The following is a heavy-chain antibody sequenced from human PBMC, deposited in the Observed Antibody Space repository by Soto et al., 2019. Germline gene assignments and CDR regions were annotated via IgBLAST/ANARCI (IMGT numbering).Heavy chain of an antibody. V-gene: IGHV1-18*04. Sequence: GVAVKVSGKAAGYTFTSYGISCVLRFPGQGLEWMGCISAYNGNTNYAQKLQGRVTMTTDTSTSTAYMELRSLRSDDTAVYYCARVGAGTPGWFDPWGQGTLVTVSS. J-gene: IGHJ5*02. CDR3: ARVGAGTPGWFDP. CDR2: ISAYNGNT. D-gene: IGHD6-19*01. CDR1: GYTFTSYG.